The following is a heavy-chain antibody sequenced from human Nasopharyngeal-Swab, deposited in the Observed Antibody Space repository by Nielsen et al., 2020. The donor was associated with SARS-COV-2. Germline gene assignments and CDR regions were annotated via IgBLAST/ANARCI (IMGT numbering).Heavy chain of an antibody. CDR3: ASGQCINGVCNPTDGLDV. CDR2: ITPLNGNA. J-gene: IGHJ6*02. CDR1: GFSITYRF. D-gene: IGHD2-8*01. Sequence: SVTVSCKASGFSITYRFLHWMRQAPGQAIEWMGWITPLNGNAKYAQKFQGRVSITRDGSRTTASLELSSLRPDDTAMYFCASGQCINGVCNPTDGLDVWGQGTSVTVS. V-gene: IGHV1-45*02.